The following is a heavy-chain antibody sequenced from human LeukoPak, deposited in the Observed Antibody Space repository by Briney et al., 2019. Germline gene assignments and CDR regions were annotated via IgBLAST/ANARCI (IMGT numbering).Heavy chain of an antibody. J-gene: IGHJ5*02. CDR3: ARVVITLGWFDP. Sequence: GASVKVSCKASGGTFSSYAISWVRQAPGQGLEWTGGIIPIFGTANYAQKFQGRVTITADESTSTAYMELSSLRSEDTAVYYCARVVITLGWFDPWGQGTLVTVSS. V-gene: IGHV1-69*01. CDR1: GGTFSSYA. D-gene: IGHD3-22*01. CDR2: IIPIFGTA.